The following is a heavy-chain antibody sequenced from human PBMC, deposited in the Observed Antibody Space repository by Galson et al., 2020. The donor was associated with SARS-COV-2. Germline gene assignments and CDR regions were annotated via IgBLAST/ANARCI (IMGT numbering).Heavy chain of an antibody. CDR3: ARMGYCSSTSCYYYYYGMDV. Sequence: GGSLRLSCAASGFTFSDYYMSWIRQAPGQGLEWVSYISSSGSTIYYADSVKGRFTISRDNAKNSLYLQMNSLRAEDTAVYYCARMGYCSSTSCYYYYYGMDVWGQGTTVTVSS. D-gene: IGHD2-2*01. CDR2: ISSSGSTI. J-gene: IGHJ6*02. V-gene: IGHV3-11*01. CDR1: GFTFSDYY.